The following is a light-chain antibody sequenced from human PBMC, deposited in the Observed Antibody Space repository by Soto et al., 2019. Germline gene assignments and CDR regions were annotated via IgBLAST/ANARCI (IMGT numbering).Light chain of an antibody. CDR3: QSYATGLSVLYV. CDR2: GNN. Sequence: CVLTQPPSVSGAPGQRVTISCTGSSSNIGAGYDVHWYQQLPGTAPKLLLYGNNNRPSGVPDRFSGSKSGTSASLAVTGLQAEDEADYYCQSYATGLSVLYVFGTGTKVTVL. CDR1: SSNIGAGYD. V-gene: IGLV1-40*01. J-gene: IGLJ1*01.